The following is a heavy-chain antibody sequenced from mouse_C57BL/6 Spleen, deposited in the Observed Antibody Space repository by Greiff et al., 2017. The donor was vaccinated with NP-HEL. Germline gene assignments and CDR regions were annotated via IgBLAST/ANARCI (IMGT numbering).Heavy chain of an antibody. V-gene: IGHV1-72*01. CDR2: IDPNSGGT. D-gene: IGHD1-1*01. J-gene: IGHJ1*03. Sequence: QVQLQQPGAELVKPGASVKLSCKASGYTFTSYWVHWVKKRPGRGLEWIGRIDPNSGGTKYNEKFKSKATLTVDKPSSTAYMQLSSLTSEDSAVYYCARSFTTVVAHWYFDVWGTGTTVTVSS. CDR3: ARSFTTVVAHWYFDV. CDR1: GYTFTSYW.